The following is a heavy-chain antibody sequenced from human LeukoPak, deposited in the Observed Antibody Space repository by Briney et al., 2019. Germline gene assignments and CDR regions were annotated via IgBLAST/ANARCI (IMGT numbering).Heavy chain of an antibody. J-gene: IGHJ4*02. CDR2: IYYSGST. Sequence: SETLSLTCTVSGGSISSYYWSWIRQPPGKGLEWIGYIYYSGSTNYNPSLKSRVTISVDTSKNQFSLKLSSVTAADTAVYYCAGYSGYTGSYWGQGTLVTVSS. V-gene: IGHV4-59*08. CDR3: AGYSGYTGSY. CDR1: GGSISSYY. D-gene: IGHD5-12*01.